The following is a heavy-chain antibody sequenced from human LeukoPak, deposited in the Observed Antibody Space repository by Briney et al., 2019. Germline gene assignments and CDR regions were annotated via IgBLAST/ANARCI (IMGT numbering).Heavy chain of an antibody. J-gene: IGHJ6*02. D-gene: IGHD2-15*01. Sequence: GASVKVSCKASGGTFSSYAISWVRQAPGQGLEWMGGIIPIFGTANYAQKFQGRVTITADESTSTAYMELSSLRSEDTAVYYCARDCSGGSCYYYYGMDVWGQGTTVTVSS. V-gene: IGHV1-69*01. CDR3: ARDCSGGSCYYYYGMDV. CDR2: IIPIFGTA. CDR1: GGTFSSYA.